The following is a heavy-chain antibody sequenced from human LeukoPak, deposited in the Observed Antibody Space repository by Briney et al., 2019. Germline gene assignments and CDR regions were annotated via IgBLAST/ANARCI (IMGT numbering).Heavy chain of an antibody. V-gene: IGHV3-30*03. CDR1: GFTFSSYG. D-gene: IGHD5-18*01. J-gene: IGHJ6*02. CDR2: ISYDGSNK. Sequence: GRSLRLSCAASGFTFSSYGMHWVRQAPGKGLEWVAVISYDGSNKYYADSVKGRFTISRDNSKNTLYLQMNSLRAEDTAVYYCATGGIGYSYYYGMDVWGQGPTVTVSS. CDR3: ATGGIGYSYYYGMDV.